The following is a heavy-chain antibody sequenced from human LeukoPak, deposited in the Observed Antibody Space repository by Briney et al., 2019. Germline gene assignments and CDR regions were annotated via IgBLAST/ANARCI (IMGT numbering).Heavy chain of an antibody. CDR1: GGSISSDSHY. V-gene: IGHV4-61*02. Sequence: PSETLSLTCTVSGGSISSDSHYWNWVRQPVGKGLEWIGRIFASGTINYNPSLKTRVTMSVDTSRNQFSLKLSSVTAADTAVYYCAARGLRWSFTHFDYWGQRTLVTVSS. CDR2: IFASGTI. D-gene: IGHD4-23*01. J-gene: IGHJ4*02. CDR3: AARGLRWSFTHFDY.